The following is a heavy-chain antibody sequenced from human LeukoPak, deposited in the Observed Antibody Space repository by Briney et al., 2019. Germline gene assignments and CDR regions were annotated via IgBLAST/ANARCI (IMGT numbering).Heavy chain of an antibody. CDR3: ARQSSIAAVDNWFDP. Sequence: SETLSLTCTVSGGSISSSSYYWGWIRQPPGKGLEWIGSIYYSGSTYYNPSLKRRVTISVATSKNQFSLKLSSVTAADTAVYYCARQSSIAAVDNWFDPWGQGTLVTVSS. D-gene: IGHD6-13*01. V-gene: IGHV4-39*01. CDR2: IYYSGST. CDR1: GGSISSSSYY. J-gene: IGHJ5*02.